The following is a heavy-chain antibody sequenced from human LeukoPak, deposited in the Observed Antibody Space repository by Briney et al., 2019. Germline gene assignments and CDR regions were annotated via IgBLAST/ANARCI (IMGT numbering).Heavy chain of an antibody. V-gene: IGHV4-30-2*01. CDR3: ARWDPFDAFDI. CDR2: INHSGST. Sequence: SQTLSLTCAVSGGSISSGGYSWSWIRQPPGKGLEWIGEINHSGSTNYNPSLKSRVTISVDTSKNQFSLKLSSVTAADTAVYYCARWDPFDAFDIWGQGTMVTVSS. CDR1: GGSISSGGYS. D-gene: IGHD1-26*01. J-gene: IGHJ3*02.